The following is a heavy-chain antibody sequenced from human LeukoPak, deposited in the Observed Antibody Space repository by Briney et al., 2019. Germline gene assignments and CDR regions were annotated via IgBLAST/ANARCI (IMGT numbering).Heavy chain of an antibody. CDR3: TRDEYYYYGMDV. CDR1: GFTFGDYA. J-gene: IGHJ6*04. CDR2: IRSKAYGGTT. Sequence: PGRSLRLSCTASGFTFGDYAMSWVRQAPGKGLEWVGFIRSKAYGGTTEYAASVKGRFAISRDDSKSIAYLQMNSLKTEDTAVYYCTRDEYYYYGMDVWGKGTTVTVSS. V-gene: IGHV3-49*04.